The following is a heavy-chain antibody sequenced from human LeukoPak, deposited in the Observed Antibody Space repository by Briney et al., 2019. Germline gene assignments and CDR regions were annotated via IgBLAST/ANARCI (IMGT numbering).Heavy chain of an antibody. CDR3: ARGGYYYGPRPPTGKYYFDY. D-gene: IGHD3-10*01. CDR1: GGSFSGYY. Sequence: SETQSLTCAVYGGSFSGYYWSWIRQPPGKGLEWIGEINHSGSTNYNPSLKSRVTISVDTSKNQFSLKLSSVTAADTAVYYCARGGYYYGPRPPTGKYYFDYWGQGTLVTVSS. CDR2: INHSGST. J-gene: IGHJ4*02. V-gene: IGHV4-34*01.